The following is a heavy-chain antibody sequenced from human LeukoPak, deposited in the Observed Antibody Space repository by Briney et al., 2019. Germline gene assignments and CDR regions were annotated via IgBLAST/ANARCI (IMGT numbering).Heavy chain of an antibody. Sequence: PGGSLRLSCAASGFTFSSYGMHWVRQAPGKGLEWVAVISYDGSNKYYADSVKGRFTISRDNSKNTLYLQMNSLRAEDTAVYYCAKVDGLAVAADGIDYWGQGTLVTVSS. CDR1: GFTFSSYG. CDR3: AKVDGLAVAADGIDY. D-gene: IGHD6-19*01. J-gene: IGHJ4*02. CDR2: ISYDGSNK. V-gene: IGHV3-30*18.